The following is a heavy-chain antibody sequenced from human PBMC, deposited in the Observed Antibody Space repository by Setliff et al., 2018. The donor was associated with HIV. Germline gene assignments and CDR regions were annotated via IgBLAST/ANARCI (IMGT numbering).Heavy chain of an antibody. Sequence: SETLSLTCTVSGGSISSGSYYWGWIRQPPGKGLEWIGSIYYSGSTYYNPSLKSRVTISVDTSKNQFSLKLSSVTAADTAVYYCARHWVDSSSWSLYYYYYMDVWGKGTTVTVSS. J-gene: IGHJ6*03. CDR1: GGSISSGSYY. D-gene: IGHD6-13*01. V-gene: IGHV4-39*01. CDR3: ARHWVDSSSWSLYYYYYMDV. CDR2: IYYSGST.